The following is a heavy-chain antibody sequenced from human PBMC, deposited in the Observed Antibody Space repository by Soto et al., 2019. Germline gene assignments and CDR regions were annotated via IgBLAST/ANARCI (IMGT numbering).Heavy chain of an antibody. Sequence: ASVKVSCKASGGTFSSYAISWVRQAPGQGLEWMGGIIPIFGTANYAQKFQGRVTITADESTSTAYMELSSLRSEDTAVYYCARVAGSSQWYYYYGMDVWGQGTTVTVSS. CDR2: IIPIFGTA. CDR1: GGTFSSYA. V-gene: IGHV1-69*13. CDR3: ARVAGSSQWYYYYGMDV. D-gene: IGHD6-6*01. J-gene: IGHJ6*02.